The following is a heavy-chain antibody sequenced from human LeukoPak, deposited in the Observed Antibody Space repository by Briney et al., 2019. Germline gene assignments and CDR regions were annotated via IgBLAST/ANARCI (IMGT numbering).Heavy chain of an antibody. Sequence: SETLSLTCTVSGGSLSSYYWSWIRQPPGKGLEWIGYIYYSGSTNYNPSLKSRVTISVDTSKNQFSLKLSSVTAADTAVYYCARAYSSSWYRTGEGSWFDPWGQGTLVTVSS. CDR2: IYYSGST. D-gene: IGHD6-13*01. J-gene: IGHJ5*02. V-gene: IGHV4-59*01. CDR1: GGSLSSYY. CDR3: ARAYSSSWYRTGEGSWFDP.